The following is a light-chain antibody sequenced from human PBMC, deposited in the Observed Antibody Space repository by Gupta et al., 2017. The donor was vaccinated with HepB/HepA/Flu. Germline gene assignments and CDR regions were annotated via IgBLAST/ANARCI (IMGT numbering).Light chain of an antibody. CDR3: QQYNSYSKYT. J-gene: IGKJ2*01. CDR1: QSISSW. CDR2: KAS. Sequence: DIQMTQSPSTLSASVGDRVTITCRASQSISSWLAWYQQKPGKAPKLLIYKASSLESGVPSRFSGSGSGTEVTLTISSRQPDDFATYYCQQYNSYSKYTFGQGTKLEIK. V-gene: IGKV1-5*03.